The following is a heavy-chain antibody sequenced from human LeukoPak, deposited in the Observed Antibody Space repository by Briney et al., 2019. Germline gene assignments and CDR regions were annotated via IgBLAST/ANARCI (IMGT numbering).Heavy chain of an antibody. CDR1: GGSISTYY. J-gene: IGHJ4*02. D-gene: IGHD2-15*01. CDR2: IYYNGAT. Sequence: PSETLSLTCTVSGGSISTYYWSWIRQPPGKGLEWIGYIYYNGATDYNPSLKSRVTISVDTSKNQFSLKLSSVTAADTAVYYCARGYCSGGSCYSHFDYWGQGTLVTVSS. CDR3: ARGYCSGGSCYSHFDY. V-gene: IGHV4-59*01.